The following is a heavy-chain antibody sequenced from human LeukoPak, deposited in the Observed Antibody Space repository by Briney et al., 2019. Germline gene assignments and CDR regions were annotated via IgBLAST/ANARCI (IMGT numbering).Heavy chain of an antibody. V-gene: IGHV4-59*01. CDR2: IYYSGST. J-gene: IGHJ1*01. D-gene: IGHD3-22*01. Sequence: SETLSLTCTVSGGSISNYYWSWIRQPPGKGLEWIGYIYYSGSTSYNPSLKSRVTISVDTAKNQFSLKLRSVTVADTAVYYCVRDHYYDSSGCTFRHWGQGTLVSVSS. CDR1: GGSISNYY. CDR3: VRDHYYDSSGCTFRH.